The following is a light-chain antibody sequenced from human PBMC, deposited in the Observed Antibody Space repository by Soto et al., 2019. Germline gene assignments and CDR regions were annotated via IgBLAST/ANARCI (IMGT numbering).Light chain of an antibody. Sequence: DLQMTQSPSTLSASVGDRVTITCRASQSIGSWLAWYQQKPGKAPKLLIHKASVLESWVPSRFSGSGSGTEFTLTISSLQPDEVATYYCQRYSSYPMTFGQGTKVEI. J-gene: IGKJ1*01. V-gene: IGKV1-5*03. CDR3: QRYSSYPMT. CDR1: QSIGSW. CDR2: KAS.